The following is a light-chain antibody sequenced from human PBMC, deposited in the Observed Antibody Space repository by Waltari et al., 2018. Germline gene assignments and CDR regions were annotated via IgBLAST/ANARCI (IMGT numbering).Light chain of an antibody. CDR2: NDN. CDR3: QVWDSSSEHYV. V-gene: IGLV3-21*03. J-gene: IGLJ1*01. CDR1: GIGSNS. Sequence: SYVLTQSPSMSVAPGKTARITCGGDGIGSNSVHWYQQKTGQAPVLVVHNDNDRPSGIPERFSGANSGNTATLTISRGEAGDEADYYCQVWDSSSEHYVFGTGTRVTVL.